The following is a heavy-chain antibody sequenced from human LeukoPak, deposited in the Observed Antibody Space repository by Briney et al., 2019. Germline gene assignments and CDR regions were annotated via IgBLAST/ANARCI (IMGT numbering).Heavy chain of an antibody. Sequence: ASVKVSCKASGYTFTGHHIHWVRHAPGQGLEWMGWINPNNGGTNSAQKFQGRVTLTRDTSMSTAYMELSRLRSDDAAVYYCARSMAGTFDYWGQGTLVTVSS. CDR1: GYTFTGHH. D-gene: IGHD6-19*01. V-gene: IGHV1-2*02. J-gene: IGHJ4*02. CDR2: INPNNGGT. CDR3: ARSMAGTFDY.